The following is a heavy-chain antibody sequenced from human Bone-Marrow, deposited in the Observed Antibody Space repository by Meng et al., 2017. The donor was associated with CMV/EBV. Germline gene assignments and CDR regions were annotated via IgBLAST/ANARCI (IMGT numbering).Heavy chain of an antibody. D-gene: IGHD3-3*01. CDR2: IRYDGSNK. CDR3: AKDRRYDFWSGDFDY. CDR1: GFTFSSYG. Sequence: GESLKISCAASGFTFSSYGMHWVRQAPGKGPEWVAFIRYDGSNKYYADSVKGRFTISRDNSKNTLYLQMNSLRAEDTAVYYCAKDRRYDFWSGDFDYWGQGTLVTVSS. V-gene: IGHV3-30*02. J-gene: IGHJ4*02.